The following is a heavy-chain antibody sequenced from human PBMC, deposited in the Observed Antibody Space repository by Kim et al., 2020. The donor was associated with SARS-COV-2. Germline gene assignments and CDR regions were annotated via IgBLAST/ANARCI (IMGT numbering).Heavy chain of an antibody. CDR3: AKSSRSPPSRYYFDY. J-gene: IGHJ4*02. V-gene: IGHV3-23*01. Sequence: DSVKGRFTISRDNSKNTLYLQMNSLRAEDTAVYYCAKSSRSPPSRYYFDYWGQGTLVTVSS.